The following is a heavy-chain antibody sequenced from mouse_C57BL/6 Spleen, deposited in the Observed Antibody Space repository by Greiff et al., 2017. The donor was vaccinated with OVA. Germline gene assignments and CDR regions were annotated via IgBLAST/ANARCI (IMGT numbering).Heavy chain of an antibody. D-gene: IGHD2-4*01. CDR3: GRGDYVGFAC. CDR2: IHPNSGST. CDR1: GYTFTSYW. J-gene: IGHJ3*01. Sequence: QVQLQQPGAELVKPGASVKLSCKAPGYTFTSYWMHWVKQRPGQGLEWIGMIHPNSGSTNYNEKFKSKATLTVDKSSSTAYMQLSSLTSEDSAVYYCGRGDYVGFACWGQGTLVTVSA. V-gene: IGHV1-64*01.